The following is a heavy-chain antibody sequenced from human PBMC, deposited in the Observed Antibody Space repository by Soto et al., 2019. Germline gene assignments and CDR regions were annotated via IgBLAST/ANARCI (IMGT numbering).Heavy chain of an antibody. D-gene: IGHD2-2*01. CDR3: ARVGYCSSTPCWPIGYFEY. J-gene: IGHJ4*02. CDR1: GDSISSFY. Sequence: QVQLQESGPGLVKPSETLSLTFTVSGDSISSFYWTWIRQPPGKGLEWVGYIFSSGSTNHNPSLRSRVTISVDTSENQFSLKLTSVTAADTAVYCCARVGYCSSTPCWPIGYFEYWGQGTLVSVSS. V-gene: IGHV4-59*01. CDR2: IFSSGST.